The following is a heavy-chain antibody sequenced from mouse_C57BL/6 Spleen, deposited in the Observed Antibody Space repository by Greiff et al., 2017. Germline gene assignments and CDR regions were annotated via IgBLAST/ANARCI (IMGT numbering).Heavy chain of an antibody. CDR1: GYTFTDYY. V-gene: IGHV1-75*01. CDR3: ARALLRPYYFDY. D-gene: IGHD1-2*01. Sequence: QVQLKESGPELVKPGASVKISCKASGYTFTDYYINWVKQRPGQGLEWIGWIFPGSGSTYYNEKFKGKATLTVDKSSSTAYMLLSSLTSEDSAVYFCARALLRPYYFDYWGQGTTLTVSS. CDR2: IFPGSGST. J-gene: IGHJ2*01.